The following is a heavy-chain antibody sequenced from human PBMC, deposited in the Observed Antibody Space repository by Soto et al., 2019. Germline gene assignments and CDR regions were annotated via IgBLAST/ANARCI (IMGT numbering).Heavy chain of an antibody. J-gene: IGHJ4*02. CDR1: GGSISSGGYY. D-gene: IGHD3-22*01. CDR3: AREFSSDGYYFDY. CDR2: IYYSGST. V-gene: IGHV4-31*03. Sequence: SETLSLTCTVSGGSISSGGYYWSWIRQHPGKGLEWIGYIYYSGSTYYNPSLKSRVTISVDTSKNQFSLKLSSVTAADTAVYYCAREFSSDGYYFDYWGQGTLVTVSS.